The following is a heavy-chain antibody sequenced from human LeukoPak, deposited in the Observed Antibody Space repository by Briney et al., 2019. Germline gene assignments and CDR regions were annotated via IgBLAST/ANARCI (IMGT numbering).Heavy chain of an antibody. V-gene: IGHV4-59*01. CDR3: ARDSNRVVVVAARGAFDI. CDR2: IYYSGST. J-gene: IGHJ3*02. D-gene: IGHD2-15*01. Sequence: SETLSLTCTVSGGSISNYYWSWIRQPPGKGLEWIGYIYYSGSTNYNPSLKSRVTISVDTSKNQFSLKLSSVTAADTAVYYCARDSNRVVVVAARGAFDIWGQGTMVTVSS. CDR1: GGSISNYY.